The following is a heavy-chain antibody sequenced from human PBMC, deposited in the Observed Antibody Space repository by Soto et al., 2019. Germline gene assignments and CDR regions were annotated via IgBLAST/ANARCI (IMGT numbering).Heavy chain of an antibody. CDR3: ARDLGKGSYGSLDY. J-gene: IGHJ4*02. V-gene: IGHV1-18*01. CDR1: GYTFTSYG. CDR2: ISSYNGNT. D-gene: IGHD5-18*01. Sequence: ASVKVSCKASGYTFTSYGISWVRQAPGQGLEWMGWISSYNGNTHYAQKLQGRVTMTTDTSTSTAYMELRSLRSDDTAVYYCARDLGKGSYGSLDYWGQGTLVTVSS.